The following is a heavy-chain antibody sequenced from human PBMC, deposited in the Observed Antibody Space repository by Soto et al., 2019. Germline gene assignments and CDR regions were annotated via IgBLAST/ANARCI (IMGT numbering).Heavy chain of an antibody. V-gene: IGHV1-2*04. Sequence: GASVKVSCKASGYTFTGYYMHWVRQAPGQGLEWMGWINPNSGGTNYAQKFQGWVTITRDTSISTAYMEMSRLRSDDTAVYYCARGGTIGVNYYYGMDVWGQGTTVTVSS. CDR3: ARGGTIGVNYYYGMDV. CDR1: GYTFTGYY. CDR2: INPNSGGT. D-gene: IGHD3-10*01. J-gene: IGHJ6*02.